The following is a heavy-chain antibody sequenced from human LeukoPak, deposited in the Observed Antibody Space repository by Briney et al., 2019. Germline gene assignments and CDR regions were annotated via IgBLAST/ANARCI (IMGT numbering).Heavy chain of an antibody. CDR3: ASGSTSSPSFKNWFDP. V-gene: IGHV4-39*07. D-gene: IGHD2-2*01. CDR1: GGSISSTSYY. Sequence: SETLSLTCTVSGGSISSTSYYWVWIRQPPGKGLEWIGEINHSGSTNYNPSLKSRVTISVDTSKNQFSLKLSSVTAADTAVYYCASGSTSSPSFKNWFDPWGQGTLVTVSS. CDR2: INHSGST. J-gene: IGHJ5*02.